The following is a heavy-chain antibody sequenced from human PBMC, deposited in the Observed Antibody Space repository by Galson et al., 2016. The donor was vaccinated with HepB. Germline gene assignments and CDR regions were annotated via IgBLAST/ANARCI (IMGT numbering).Heavy chain of an antibody. CDR2: LSASGGAT. CDR1: A. V-gene: IGHV3-23*01. CDR3: AKVDCGGDCKRFDY. D-gene: IGHD2-21*02. Sequence: AMSWVRQAPGKGLEWVSTLSASGGATYYSDSVKGRFTISRDNSKNTLYLQMSSLRAEDTALYYCAKVDCGGDCKRFDYWGQGTLVTVSS. J-gene: IGHJ4*02.